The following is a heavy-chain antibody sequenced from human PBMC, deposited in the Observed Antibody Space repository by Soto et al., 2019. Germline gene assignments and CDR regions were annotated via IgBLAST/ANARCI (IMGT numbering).Heavy chain of an antibody. CDR3: AIAVYGEGWFDL. CDR2: IYYSGST. Sequence: PSETLSLTCTVSGGSISSYYWSWIRQPPGKGLEWMGYIYYSGSTNYNPSLKSRVTISVDTSKNQFSLKLSSVTAADTAVFYLAIAVYGEGWFDLWGEGTLVTVSS. J-gene: IGHJ5*02. D-gene: IGHD4-17*01. CDR1: GGSISSYY. V-gene: IGHV4-59*01.